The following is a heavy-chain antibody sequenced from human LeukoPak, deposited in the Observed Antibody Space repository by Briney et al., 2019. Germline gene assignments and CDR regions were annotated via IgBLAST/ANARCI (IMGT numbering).Heavy chain of an antibody. Sequence: GGSLRLSCAASGFTFDDYAMHWVRQAPGKGLEWVSGISWNSGSIGYADSVKGRFTISRDNAKNSLYLQMNSLRAEDTAVYYCAKLVAVAGRNYWGQGTLVTVSS. CDR1: GFTFDDYA. CDR2: ISWNSGSI. CDR3: AKLVAVAGRNY. D-gene: IGHD6-19*01. V-gene: IGHV3-9*01. J-gene: IGHJ4*02.